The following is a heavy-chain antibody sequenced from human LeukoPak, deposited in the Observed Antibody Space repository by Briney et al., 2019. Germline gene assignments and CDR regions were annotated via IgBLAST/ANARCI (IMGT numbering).Heavy chain of an antibody. J-gene: IGHJ3*02. CDR3: ARGRGELIGYHPKFDAFDI. CDR2: IYYSGST. V-gene: IGHV4-39*07. CDR1: GGSIASITYY. Sequence: SETLSFTCTVSGGSIASITYYWGWIRQPPGKGLEWIGNIYYSGSTYYNPSLKSRVTISVDTSKNQFSLRLTSVTAADTAVYYCARGRGELIGYHPKFDAFDIWGQGTMVTVSS. D-gene: IGHD1-26*01.